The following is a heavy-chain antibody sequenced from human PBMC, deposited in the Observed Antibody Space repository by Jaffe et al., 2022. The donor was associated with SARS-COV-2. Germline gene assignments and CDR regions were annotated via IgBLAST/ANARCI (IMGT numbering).Heavy chain of an antibody. J-gene: IGHJ4*02. CDR3: AKGDGSGSYTDY. CDR2: ISGGGNDR. V-gene: IGHV3-23*04. D-gene: IGHD3-10*01. Sequence: EVQLVESGGGLVQPGGSLRLSCAASGFTFGRYAMTWVRQAPGKGLEWVSTISGGGNDRYYADSVKGRFTISRDNSKDTLYLQVNSLRAEDTAVYYCAKGDGSGSYTDYWGQGTLVTVSA. CDR1: GFTFGRYA.